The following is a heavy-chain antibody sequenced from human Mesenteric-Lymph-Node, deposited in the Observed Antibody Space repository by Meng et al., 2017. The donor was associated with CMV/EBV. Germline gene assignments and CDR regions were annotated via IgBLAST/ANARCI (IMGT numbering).Heavy chain of an antibody. V-gene: IGHV4-61*08. CDR3: ARGREWFGP. CDR2: IYYSGSS. J-gene: IGHJ5*02. D-gene: IGHD3-10*01. Sequence: LNCTVSGGYVRSGAYYWSWIRQRPGKGLEWIGYIYYSGSSNYNPSLKSRVTISVDTSTNIAYMELSSLTSEDTAVYYCARGREWFGPWGQGTLVTVSS. CDR1: GGYVRSGAYY.